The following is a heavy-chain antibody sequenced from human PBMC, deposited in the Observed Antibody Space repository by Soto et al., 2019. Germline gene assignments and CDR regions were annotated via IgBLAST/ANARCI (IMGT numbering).Heavy chain of an antibody. J-gene: IGHJ4*02. Sequence: GGSLRLSCAASGFTFSSYAMSWVRQAPGKGLEWVSAISGSGGSTYYADSVKGRFTISRDNSKNTLYLQMNSLRAEDTAVYYCAKSRMITFGGVIVIAAGGFDYWGQGTLVTVSS. V-gene: IGHV3-23*01. CDR1: GFTFSSYA. CDR2: ISGSGGST. CDR3: AKSRMITFGGVIVIAAGGFDY. D-gene: IGHD3-16*02.